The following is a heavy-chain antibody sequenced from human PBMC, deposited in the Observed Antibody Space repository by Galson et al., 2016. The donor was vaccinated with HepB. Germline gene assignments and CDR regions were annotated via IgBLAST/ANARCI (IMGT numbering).Heavy chain of an antibody. V-gene: IGHV4-4*02. Sequence: SETLSLTCSVSGGSVSGGDNWWSWVRQSPGKGLDWVGEIYYNGKTNVNPSLASRLTLSIDRSGNQSSLQLTSVTAADTARYFCARTSGRFAARRNYHIDYWGRGLSVTVSS. D-gene: IGHD3-16*02. CDR2: IYYNGKT. J-gene: IGHJ4*02. CDR3: ARTSGRFAARRNYHIDY. CDR1: GGSVSGGDNW.